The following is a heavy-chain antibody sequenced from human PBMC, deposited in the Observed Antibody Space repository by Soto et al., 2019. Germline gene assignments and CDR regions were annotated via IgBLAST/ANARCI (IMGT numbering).Heavy chain of an antibody. D-gene: IGHD3-3*01. Sequence: GGSLRLSCAASGFTFSSYAMSWVRQAPGKGLEWVSAISGSGGSTYYADSVKGRFTISRDNSKNTLYLQMNSLRAEDTAVYYCANPGGIFGVVIWGQGTLVTVSS. J-gene: IGHJ4*02. CDR1: GFTFSSYA. CDR2: ISGSGGST. CDR3: ANPGGIFGVVI. V-gene: IGHV3-23*01.